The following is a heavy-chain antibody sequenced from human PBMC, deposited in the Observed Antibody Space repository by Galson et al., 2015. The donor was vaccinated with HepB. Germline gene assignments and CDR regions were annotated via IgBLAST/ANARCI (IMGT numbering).Heavy chain of an antibody. Sequence: SLRLSCAASGFTFSSYGMHWVRQAPGKGLEWVAVISYDGSNKYYADSVKGRFTISRDNSKNTLYLQMNSLRAEDTAVYYCAKDPHDYDPYYGMDVWGQGTTVTVSS. CDR2: ISYDGSNK. J-gene: IGHJ6*02. D-gene: IGHD4-17*01. CDR3: AKDPHDYDPYYGMDV. CDR1: GFTFSSYG. V-gene: IGHV3-30*18.